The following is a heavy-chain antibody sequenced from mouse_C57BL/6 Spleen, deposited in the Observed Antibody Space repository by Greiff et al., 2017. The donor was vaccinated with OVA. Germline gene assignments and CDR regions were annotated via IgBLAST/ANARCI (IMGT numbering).Heavy chain of an antibody. Sequence: QVQLQQPGAELVMPGASVKLSCKASGYTFTSYWMHWVKQRPGQGLEWIGEIDPSDSYTNYNQKFKGKSTLTVDKSSSTAYMQLSSLTSEDSAVYYCARRGNYSAMDYWGQGTSVTVSS. V-gene: IGHV1-69*01. CDR2: IDPSDSYT. J-gene: IGHJ4*01. D-gene: IGHD2-1*01. CDR3: ARRGNYSAMDY. CDR1: GYTFTSYW.